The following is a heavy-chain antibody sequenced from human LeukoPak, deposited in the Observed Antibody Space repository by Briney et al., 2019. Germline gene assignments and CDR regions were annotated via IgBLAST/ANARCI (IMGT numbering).Heavy chain of an antibody. CDR3: ARGAWVTAFDY. J-gene: IGHJ4*02. CDR1: GFTVSSNY. CDR2: IYSGGST. D-gene: IGHD2-21*02. V-gene: IGHV3-66*01. Sequence: GGSLRLSCAASGFTVSSNYMSWVRQAPGKGLEWVSVIYSGGSTYYADSVKGRFTISRDNSKNTLYLQMNSLRAEDTAVYYCARGAWVTAFDYWGQGTLVTVSS.